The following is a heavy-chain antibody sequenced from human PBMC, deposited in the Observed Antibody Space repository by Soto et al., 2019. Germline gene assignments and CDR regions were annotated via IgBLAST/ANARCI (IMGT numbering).Heavy chain of an antibody. J-gene: IGHJ6*02. CDR1: GFTFSNAW. D-gene: IGHD3-22*01. CDR2: IKSKTDGGTT. Sequence: GGSLRLSCAASGFTFSNAWMSWVRQAPGKGLEWVGRIKSKTDGGTTDYAAPVKGRFTISRDDSKNTLYLQMNSLKTEDTAVYYCTTDYLNYYDSSGYFYYGMDVWGQGTTVTVSS. CDR3: TTDYLNYYDSSGYFYYGMDV. V-gene: IGHV3-15*01.